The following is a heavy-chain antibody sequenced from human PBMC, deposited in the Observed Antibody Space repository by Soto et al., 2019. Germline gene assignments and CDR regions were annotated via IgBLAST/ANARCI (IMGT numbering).Heavy chain of an antibody. CDR3: AARAAAGKGGVFDW. J-gene: IGHJ4*02. D-gene: IGHD6-13*01. CDR1: GFTFSSYS. Sequence: EVQLVESGGDLVQPGGSLRLSCAASGFTFSSYSMNWVRQAPGKGLEWVSYISSSSTTIYYADSVKGRFTISRDNAKNSVDLQMNSLRDEDTAVYYCAARAAAGKGGVFDWWGQGTLVTVSS. CDR2: ISSSSTTI. V-gene: IGHV3-48*02.